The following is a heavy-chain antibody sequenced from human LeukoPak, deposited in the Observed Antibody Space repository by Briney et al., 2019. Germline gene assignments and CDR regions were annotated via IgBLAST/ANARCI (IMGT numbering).Heavy chain of an antibody. V-gene: IGHV1-24*01. Sequence: ASVKVSCKVSGYTLTELSMHWVRQAPGKGLEWMGGFDPEDGETIYAQKFQGRVTMTEDTSTDTAYMELSSLRSEDTAVYYCARLGLSGNYISQDYYYYGLDVWGQGTTVTVSS. D-gene: IGHD1-7*01. CDR2: FDPEDGET. CDR1: GYTLTELS. CDR3: ARLGLSGNYISQDYYYYGLDV. J-gene: IGHJ6*02.